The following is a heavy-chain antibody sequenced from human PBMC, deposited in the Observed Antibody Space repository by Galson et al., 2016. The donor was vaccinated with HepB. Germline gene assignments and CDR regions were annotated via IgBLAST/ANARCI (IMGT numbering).Heavy chain of an antibody. J-gene: IGHJ6*02. V-gene: IGHV3-23*01. CDR1: GLTFSSYA. Sequence: SLRLSCAASGLTFSSYAMSWVRQAPGKGLEWVPSISSRGGRTYYTDSVKGRFTVSRDNSKNTLYVQMNTLRAEDTAVYYCAKGFRPSGSGWERLFEHSYHYYGMDVWGQGTTVTVSS. CDR2: ISSRGGRT. CDR3: AKGFRPSGSGWERLFEHSYHYYGMDV. D-gene: IGHD6-19*01.